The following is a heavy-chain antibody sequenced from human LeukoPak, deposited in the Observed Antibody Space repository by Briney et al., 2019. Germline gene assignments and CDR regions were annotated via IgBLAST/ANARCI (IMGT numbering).Heavy chain of an antibody. CDR3: ASIDFGESGHAD. V-gene: IGHV1-69*02. CDR2: IIPILGIA. Sequence: SVKVSCKASGGTFISYTISWVRQAPGQGLEWMGRIIPILGIANYAQKFQGRVTITADKSTSTAYMELSSLRSEDTAVYYCASIDFGESGHADWGQGTLVTVSS. D-gene: IGHD3-10*01. CDR1: GGTFISYT. J-gene: IGHJ4*02.